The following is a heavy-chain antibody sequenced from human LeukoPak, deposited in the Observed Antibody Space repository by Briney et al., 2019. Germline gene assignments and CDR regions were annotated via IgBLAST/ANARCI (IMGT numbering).Heavy chain of an antibody. CDR3: ASCYWNTTSCYPNWFDP. CDR2: IKQDGSEK. J-gene: IGHJ5*02. V-gene: IGHV3-7*01. D-gene: IGHD2-2*01. Sequence: PGGSLRLSCAASGFTFSTYWMSWVRQAPGKGLEWVANIKQDGSEKYYVDSVRGRFTISRDNAKNSLYLQMNSLRAEDTAVYYCASCYWNTTSCYPNWFDPWGQGTLVTVSS. CDR1: GFTFSTYW.